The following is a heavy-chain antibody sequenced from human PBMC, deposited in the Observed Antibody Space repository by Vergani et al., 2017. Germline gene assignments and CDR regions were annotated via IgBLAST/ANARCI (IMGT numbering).Heavy chain of an antibody. J-gene: IGHJ6*02. V-gene: IGHV3-30*18. Sequence: QVQLVESGGGVVQPGRSLRLSCAASGFTFSSYGMHWVRQAPGKGLEWVAVISYDGSNKYYADSVKGRFTISRDNSKNTLYLQMNRLRAEDTAVYYCAKDLRYCSGGSCYPWSYYYYYGMDVWGQGTTVTVSS. CDR1: GFTFSSYG. CDR3: AKDLRYCSGGSCYPWSYYYYYGMDV. D-gene: IGHD2-15*01. CDR2: ISYDGSNK.